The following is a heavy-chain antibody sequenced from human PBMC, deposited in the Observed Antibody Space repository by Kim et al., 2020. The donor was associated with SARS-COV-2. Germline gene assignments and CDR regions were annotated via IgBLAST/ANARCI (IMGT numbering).Heavy chain of an antibody. Sequence: SETLSLTCTVSGDSVRGNGCYWGWPRQPPGKELEGIRSFNDSTSTYYSPTPKSRVTMSMDSSQNQFALEPTSVTAADTADYYCAKIIYKNRACIDPWGQGTLVTVSS. D-gene: IGHD1-1*01. CDR2: FNDSTST. CDR3: AKIIYKNRACIDP. V-gene: IGHV4-39*01. J-gene: IGHJ5*02. CDR1: GDSVRGNGCY.